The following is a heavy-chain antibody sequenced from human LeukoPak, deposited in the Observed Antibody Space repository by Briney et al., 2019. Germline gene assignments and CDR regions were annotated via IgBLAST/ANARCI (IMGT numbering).Heavy chain of an antibody. CDR2: ISYDGSNK. Sequence: GGSLRLSCAASGFTFSSYAMHWVRQAPGKGLEWVAVISYDGSNKYYADSVKGRFTISRDNSKNTLYLQMNSLRAEDTAVYYCARDESSGWFTVDYWGQGTLVTVSS. CDR1: GFTFSSYA. D-gene: IGHD6-19*01. J-gene: IGHJ4*02. CDR3: ARDESSGWFTVDY. V-gene: IGHV3-30-3*01.